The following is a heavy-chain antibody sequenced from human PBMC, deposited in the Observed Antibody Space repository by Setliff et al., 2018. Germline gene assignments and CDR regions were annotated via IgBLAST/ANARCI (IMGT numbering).Heavy chain of an antibody. J-gene: IGHJ5*02. CDR1: GGSFSGYH. D-gene: IGHD3-3*01. CDR2: ISHSGDP. Sequence: SETLSLTCAVYGGSFSGYHWSWIRQPPGKGLEWIGEISHSGDPNYNPSLKSRVTISLDMSKNQFSLKLTSVTAADTAVYYCARAPQYSNFWYALSWFDPWGQGTLVTVSS. V-gene: IGHV4-34*01. CDR3: ARAPQYSNFWYALSWFDP.